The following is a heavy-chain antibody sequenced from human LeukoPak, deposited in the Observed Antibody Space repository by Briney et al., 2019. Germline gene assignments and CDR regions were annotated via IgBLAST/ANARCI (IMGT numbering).Heavy chain of an antibody. J-gene: IGHJ6*02. Sequence: PSETLSLTCTVSGGSISSYYWSWIRQPPGKGLEWVSSISSSSSYIYYADSVKGRFTISRDNAKNSLYLQMNSLRAEDTAVYYCARDLKTGTWNFYYGMDVWGQGTTVTVSS. CDR3: ARDLKTGTWNFYYGMDV. CDR2: ISSSSSYI. D-gene: IGHD1-1*01. CDR1: GGSISSYY. V-gene: IGHV3-21*01.